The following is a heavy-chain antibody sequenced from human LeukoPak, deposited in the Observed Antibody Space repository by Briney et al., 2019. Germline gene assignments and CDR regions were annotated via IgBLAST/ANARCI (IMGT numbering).Heavy chain of an antibody. J-gene: IGHJ6*02. CDR3: AKDGYYYGSGSYYRLAGMDV. CDR2: IYYSGST. Sequence: SETLFLTCTVSGGSISSYYWSWIRQPPGKGLEWIGYIYYSGSTNYNPSLKSRVTISVDTSKNQFSLKLSSVTAADTAVYYCAKDGYYYGSGSYYRLAGMDVWGQGTTVTVSS. D-gene: IGHD3-10*01. CDR1: GGSISSYY. V-gene: IGHV4-59*12.